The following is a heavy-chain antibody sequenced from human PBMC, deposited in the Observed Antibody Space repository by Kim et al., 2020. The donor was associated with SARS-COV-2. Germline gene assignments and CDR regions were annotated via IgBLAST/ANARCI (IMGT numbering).Heavy chain of an antibody. V-gene: IGHV3-7*03. J-gene: IGHJ6*02. Sequence: GGSLRLSCAASGFTFSSYWMSWVRQAPGKGLEWVANIKQDGSEKYYVDSVKGRFTISRDNAKNSLYLQMNSLRAEDTAVYYCARELVVVPAAISAYYYYYYGMDVWGQGTTVTVSS. D-gene: IGHD2-2*01. CDR1: GFTFSSYW. CDR3: ARELVVVPAAISAYYYYYYGMDV. CDR2: IKQDGSEK.